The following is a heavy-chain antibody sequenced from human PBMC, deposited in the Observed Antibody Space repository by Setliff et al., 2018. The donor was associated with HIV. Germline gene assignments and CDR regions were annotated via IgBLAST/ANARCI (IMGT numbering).Heavy chain of an antibody. V-gene: IGHV3-48*01. CDR2: ISSSSNTI. Sequence: PGGSLRLSCAASGFTFSRYSMNWVRQAPGKGLEWLSYISSSSNTIYYADSVKGRFTISRDNAKNSLYLQMNSLRVEDTAVYYCVRDREYYDSSGSYYFDYWGQGTLVTVSS. CDR1: GFTFSRYS. D-gene: IGHD3-22*01. CDR3: VRDREYYDSSGSYYFDY. J-gene: IGHJ4*02.